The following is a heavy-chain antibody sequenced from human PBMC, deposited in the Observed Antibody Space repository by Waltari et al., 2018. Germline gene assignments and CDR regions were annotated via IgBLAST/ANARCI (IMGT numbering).Heavy chain of an antibody. CDR2: MYYSGAT. D-gene: IGHD3-9*01. J-gene: IGHJ3*02. Sequence: QESGTRLLKPSVTLSPACTFAGVFLRAYKLYWGWIRQAPGKPLEWIGNMYYSGATYYNPSLKGRVTLSVDTSKNLFSLELISVTAADAAVYYCATVPTDISTSGDAFDIWGPGTMVIVSS. CDR1: GVFLRAYKLY. V-gene: IGHV4-39*07. CDR3: ATVPTDISTSGDAFDI.